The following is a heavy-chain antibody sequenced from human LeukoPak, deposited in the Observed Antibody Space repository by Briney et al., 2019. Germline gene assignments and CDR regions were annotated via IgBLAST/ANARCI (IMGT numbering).Heavy chain of an antibody. CDR1: GGSISSYY. D-gene: IGHD6-13*01. J-gene: IGHJ1*01. Sequence: SETLSLTCTVSGGSISSYYWSWIRQPPGKGLEWIGYIYYSGSTDYNPSLKSRVTISVDTSKNQFSLKLSSVTAADTAVYYCARDGIAAAPGYFQHWGQGTLVTVSS. V-gene: IGHV4-59*01. CDR2: IYYSGST. CDR3: ARDGIAAAPGYFQH.